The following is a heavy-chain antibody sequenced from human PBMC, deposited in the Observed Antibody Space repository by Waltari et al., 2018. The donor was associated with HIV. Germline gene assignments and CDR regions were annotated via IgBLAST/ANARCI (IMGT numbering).Heavy chain of an antibody. CDR2: IIPMFGTA. J-gene: IGHJ4*02. D-gene: IGHD3-22*01. V-gene: IGHV1-69*01. Sequence: QVQLVQSGAEVKKPGSSVKVSCTAAGGTFSSYAITWVRPAPGQGLEWMGGIIPMFGTANYAQKFQGRVTITADESTSTAYMELSSLRSEDTAVYYCARGLYDSSGTPFDYWGQGTLVTVSS. CDR3: ARGLYDSSGTPFDY. CDR1: GGTFSSYA.